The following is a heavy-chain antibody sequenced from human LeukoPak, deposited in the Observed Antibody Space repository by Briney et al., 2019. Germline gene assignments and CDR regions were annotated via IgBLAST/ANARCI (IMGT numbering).Heavy chain of an antibody. J-gene: IGHJ4*02. Sequence: GGSLRLSCTVSGFTVSSNSMSWVRQAPGKGLEWVSFIYSGTIHYADSVKGRFTISRDNAKNSLYLQMNSLRAEDTAVYYCARSEHGGQWLVADYWGQGTLVTVSS. CDR3: ARSEHGGQWLVADY. CDR1: GFTVSSNS. V-gene: IGHV3-53*01. CDR2: IYSGTI. D-gene: IGHD6-19*01.